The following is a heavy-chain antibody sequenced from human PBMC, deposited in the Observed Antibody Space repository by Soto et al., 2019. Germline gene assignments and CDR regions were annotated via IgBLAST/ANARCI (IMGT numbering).Heavy chain of an antibody. Sequence: QITLKESGPTLVKPTQTLTLTCTFSGFSLSTSGERVAWIRQPPGKAPEWLALIYWNDDKRYSPSLKTRLTITKDTSKNQVVLIMTNVDPVDTATYYCAHRHNRGWYDAFDIWGQGTMVTVSS. V-gene: IGHV2-5*01. CDR3: AHRHNRGWYDAFDI. J-gene: IGHJ3*02. CDR1: GFSLSTSGER. CDR2: IYWNDDK. D-gene: IGHD6-19*01.